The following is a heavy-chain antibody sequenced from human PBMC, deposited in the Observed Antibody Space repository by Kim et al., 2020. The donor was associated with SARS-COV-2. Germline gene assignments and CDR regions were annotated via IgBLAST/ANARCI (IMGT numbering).Heavy chain of an antibody. V-gene: IGHV4-34*01. D-gene: IGHD4-17*01. CDR2: INHSGST. CDR3: ASMTTVVGYFDY. CDR1: GGSFSGYY. J-gene: IGHJ4*02. Sequence: SETLSLTCAVYGGSFSGYYWSWIRQPPGKGLEWIGEINHSGSTNYNPSLKSRVTISVDTSKNQFSLKLSSVTAADTAVYYCASMTTVVGYFDYWGQGTLVTVSS.